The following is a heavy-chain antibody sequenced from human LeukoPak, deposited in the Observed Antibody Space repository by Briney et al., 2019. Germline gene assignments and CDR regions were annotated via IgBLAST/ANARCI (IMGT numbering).Heavy chain of an antibody. V-gene: IGHV3-7*01. CDR1: GFTFSSYW. CDR2: IKEDGSEK. J-gene: IGHJ3*02. Sequence: GGSLRLSCAASGFTFSSYWMSWVRQAPGKGLEWVANIKEDGSEKYYLDSVKGRFTISEVDSLKGRFTLSRDNAKNSLYLQMNSPRAEDTAVYYCARDREQMTSVPLDAFDIWGQGTMVTVSS. D-gene: IGHD4-17*01. CDR3: ARDREQMTSVPLDAFDI.